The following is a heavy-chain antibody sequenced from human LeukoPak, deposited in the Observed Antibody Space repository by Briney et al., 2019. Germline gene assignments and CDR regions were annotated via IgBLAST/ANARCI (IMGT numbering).Heavy chain of an antibody. CDR1: GYTFTSYG. CDR2: ISAYNGNT. D-gene: IGHD3-22*01. V-gene: IGHV1-18*01. J-gene: IGHJ4*02. CDR3: ARGHRTSLDYYDSSGYPPPDY. Sequence: ASVKVSCKASGYTFTSYGISWVRQAPGQGLEWMGWISAYNGNTNYAQKLQGRVTMTTDTSTSTAYMELRSLRSDDTAVYYCARGHRTSLDYYDSSGYPPPDYWGQGTLVTVSS.